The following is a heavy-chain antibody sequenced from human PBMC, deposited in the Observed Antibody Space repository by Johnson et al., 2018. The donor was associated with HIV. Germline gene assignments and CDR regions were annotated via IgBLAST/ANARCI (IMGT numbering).Heavy chain of an antibody. CDR1: GCTVSNNY. D-gene: IGHD2-2*01. CDR2: IYSGGGT. V-gene: IGHV3-66*01. CDR3: ARDSTSINFDADAFDF. J-gene: IGHJ3*01. Sequence: VQLVESGGGLVQSGGSLRVSCAASGCTVSNNYMSRVRQAPGKGLEWVSLIYSGGGTYYADSVKGRITISRDNSKNKLYLQMNSLRAEDTAVYYCARDSTSINFDADAFDFWGQGTVVTVSS.